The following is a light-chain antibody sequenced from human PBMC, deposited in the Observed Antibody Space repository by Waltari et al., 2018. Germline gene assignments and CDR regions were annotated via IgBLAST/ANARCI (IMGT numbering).Light chain of an antibody. CDR2: WAF. Sequence: DIVMTQSPDSLAVSLGERATINCKSSQSVLYSPQNKNYLAWYQQKPGQPPKLLIYWAFTRGSGVPDRFSGSGSGTDFTLTIDSLQAEDVAVYYCQQYYTSPYTFGQGTKLEIK. J-gene: IGKJ2*01. CDR1: QSVLYSPQNKNY. CDR3: QQYYTSPYT. V-gene: IGKV4-1*01.